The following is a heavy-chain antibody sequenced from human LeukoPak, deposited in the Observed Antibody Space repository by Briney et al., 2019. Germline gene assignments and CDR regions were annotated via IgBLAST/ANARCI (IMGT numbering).Heavy chain of an antibody. CDR1: GGSISSGSYY. CDR3: ARDRAVLQDYYQFDP. Sequence: SETLSLTCTVSGGSISSGSYYWSWLRQPAGKGLDGLGRIYTSGSTNYNPSLKSRVTVSVDTSKYQFSLKTRSVTAADTAVYYCARDRAVLQDYYQFDPWGQGTLVTVSS. D-gene: IGHD1-26*01. V-gene: IGHV4-61*02. CDR2: IYTSGST. J-gene: IGHJ5*02.